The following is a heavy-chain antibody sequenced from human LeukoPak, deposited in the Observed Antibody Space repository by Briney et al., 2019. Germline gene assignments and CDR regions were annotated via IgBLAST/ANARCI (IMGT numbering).Heavy chain of an antibody. D-gene: IGHD6-13*01. CDR3: ARGRDPSSSWSRGGSLFDP. CDR2: IYTSGST. J-gene: IGHJ5*02. Sequence: SETLSLTCTVSGGSISSYYWSWIRQPAGKGLEWIGRIYTSGSTNYNPSLKSRVTMSVDTSKNQFSLKLSSVTAADTAVYYCARGRDPSSSWSRGGSLFDPWGQGTLVTVSS. CDR1: GGSISSYY. V-gene: IGHV4-4*07.